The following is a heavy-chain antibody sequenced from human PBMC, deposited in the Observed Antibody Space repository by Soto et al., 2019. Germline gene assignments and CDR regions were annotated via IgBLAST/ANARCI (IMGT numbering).Heavy chain of an antibody. V-gene: IGHV3-23*01. CDR2: ISPNGQGI. J-gene: IGHJ4*02. CDR3: AKDRNYPRDCFHY. D-gene: IGHD1-7*01. Sequence: GGSLRLSCAASGFTLSSYGMSWVRQAPGKGLEWVSAISPNGQGIYYADSVRGRFTISRDTFKNTVFLHMDSLRAEDTAVYYCAKDRNYPRDCFHYWGQGTLVTVSS. CDR1: GFTLSSYG.